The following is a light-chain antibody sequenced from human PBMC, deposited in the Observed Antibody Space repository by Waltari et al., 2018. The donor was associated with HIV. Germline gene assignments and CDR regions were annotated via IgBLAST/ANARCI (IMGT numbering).Light chain of an antibody. CDR3: QQYYTTPIT. Sequence: DIVMTQSPDSLAVSLGERATINCKSSQSVLYSSNNKNHLGWYQQKPGQPPKLLIYWASTRESGVPDRFSGSGSGTDFTLTISSLQAEDVAVYYCQQYYTTPITFGQGTRLEIK. J-gene: IGKJ5*01. V-gene: IGKV4-1*01. CDR2: WAS. CDR1: QSVLYSSNNKNH.